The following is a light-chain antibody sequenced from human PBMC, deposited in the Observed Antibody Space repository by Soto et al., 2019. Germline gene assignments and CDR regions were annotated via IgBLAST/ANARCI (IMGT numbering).Light chain of an antibody. CDR3: QQYNNCPWT. CDR2: GAS. Sequence: EIVMTHSPATLSVSPGGIATLSCGASQSISGTLAWYQQKPGQAPRLLIYGASTRATSFPARFSGSGSGTDFTPTISSLQSEDFAVYYCQQYNNCPWTFGQGTKVDIK. CDR1: QSISGT. J-gene: IGKJ1*01. V-gene: IGKV3-15*01.